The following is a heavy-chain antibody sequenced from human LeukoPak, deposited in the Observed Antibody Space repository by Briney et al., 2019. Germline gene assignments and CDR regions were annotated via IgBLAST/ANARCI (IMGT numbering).Heavy chain of an antibody. CDR2: ISSNGGST. V-gene: IGHV3-64*01. Sequence: GGSLRLSCAASGFTFSSYAMHWVRQAPGKGLEYVSAISSNGGSTYYANSVKGRFTISRDNAKNSLYLQMNGLRAEDTAAYYCARGATDTTRWFDPWGQGTLVTVSS. CDR1: GFTFSSYA. J-gene: IGHJ5*02. D-gene: IGHD1-7*01. CDR3: ARGATDTTRWFDP.